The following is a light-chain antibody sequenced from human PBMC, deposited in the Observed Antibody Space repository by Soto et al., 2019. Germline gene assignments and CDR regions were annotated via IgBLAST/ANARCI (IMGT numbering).Light chain of an antibody. CDR2: GAS. V-gene: IGKV3D-15*01. CDR1: QSVSSN. Sequence: EIGMTQSPATLSVSPGERATLSCRASQSVSSNLAWYQQKPGQAPRLLIYGASTRATGIPARFSGSGSGTEFTLTISSLQSEDFAVYYCQQYNNWPFTFGPGTKGDI. CDR3: QQYNNWPFT. J-gene: IGKJ3*01.